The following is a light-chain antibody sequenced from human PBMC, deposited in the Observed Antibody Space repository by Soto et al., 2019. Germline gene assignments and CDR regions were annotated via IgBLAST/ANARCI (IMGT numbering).Light chain of an antibody. V-gene: IGKV4-1*01. CDR2: WAC. CDR1: QNLLYSVTNENY. Sequence: DIVMTQSPASLTVSVGERATIKCKSSQNLLYSVTNENYFVWYQKKPGQPPRMLIYWACYRDSGVPDRITGRGSGTDFTLPISSLQPEYVAVYYCQQYFAAPWTFGQGTKVEVK. J-gene: IGKJ1*01. CDR3: QQYFAAPWT.